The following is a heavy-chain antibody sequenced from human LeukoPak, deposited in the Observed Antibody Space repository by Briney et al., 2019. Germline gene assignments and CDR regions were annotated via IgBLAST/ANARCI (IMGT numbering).Heavy chain of an antibody. CDR1: GFTFDDYA. V-gene: IGHV3-9*01. Sequence: GGSLRLSCAASGFTFDDYAMRWVRHAPGKGLGWVSGISWNSGSIGYADSVKGRFTISRDNAKNSLYLQMNSLRAEDTALYYCAKDWGYGDLTRGYGMDVWGQGTTVTVSS. D-gene: IGHD4-17*01. CDR2: ISWNSGSI. CDR3: AKDWGYGDLTRGYGMDV. J-gene: IGHJ6*02.